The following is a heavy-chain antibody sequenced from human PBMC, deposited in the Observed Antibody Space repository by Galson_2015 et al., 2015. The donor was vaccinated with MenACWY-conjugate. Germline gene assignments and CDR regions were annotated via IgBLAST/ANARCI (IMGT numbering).Heavy chain of an antibody. Sequence: SVKVSCKASGGTFSTYTFSWVRQAPGQGLEWMGGITPIFGTANYAQKFQGRLTITADKPTTTAYMELSSLRSEDTAVYYCAREGKSNDYGGNSADYWGQGTLVPVSS. CDR2: ITPIFGTA. CDR3: AREGKSNDYGGNSADY. J-gene: IGHJ4*02. CDR1: GGTFSTYT. D-gene: IGHD4-23*01. V-gene: IGHV1-69*06.